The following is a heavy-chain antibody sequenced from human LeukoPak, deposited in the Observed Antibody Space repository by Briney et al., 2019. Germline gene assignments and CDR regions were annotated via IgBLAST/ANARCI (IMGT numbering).Heavy chain of an antibody. D-gene: IGHD6-13*01. CDR3: ARDAVSLAAAGTSDY. J-gene: IGHJ4*02. V-gene: IGHV3-11*05. Sequence: GGSLRLSCAASGFTFSDYYMSWIRQAPGKGLEWVSYISSSSSYTNNADSVKGRFTISRDNAKNSLYLQMNSLRAEDTAVYYCARDAVSLAAAGTSDYWGQGSLVTVSS. CDR2: ISSSSSYT. CDR1: GFTFSDYY.